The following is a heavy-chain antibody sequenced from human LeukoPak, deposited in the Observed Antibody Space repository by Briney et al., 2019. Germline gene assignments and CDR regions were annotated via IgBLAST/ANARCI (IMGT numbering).Heavy chain of an antibody. CDR2: INHSGST. V-gene: IGHV4-34*01. CDR1: GGSFSGYY. Sequence: EPSETLSLTCAVYGGSFSGYYWSWIRQPPGKGLEWIGEINHSGSTNYNPSLKSRVTISVDTSKNQFSLKLSSVTAADTAVYYCARGRDTDDTSSNYFDYWGQGTLVTVSS. CDR3: ARGRDTDDTSSNYFDY. J-gene: IGHJ4*02. D-gene: IGHD2-2*01.